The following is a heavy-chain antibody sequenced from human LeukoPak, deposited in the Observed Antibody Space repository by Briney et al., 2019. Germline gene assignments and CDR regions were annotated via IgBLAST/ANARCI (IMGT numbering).Heavy chain of an antibody. Sequence: ASVKVSCKASGYTFTSYGITWLRQAPGQGLELMGWISAYNGKTNYPQRLQGRVTMTTDTSTSTAYMELRSLRSDDTAVYYCARDHYVWGSYSFPDYWGQGTLVTVSS. J-gene: IGHJ4*02. CDR1: GYTFTSYG. CDR2: ISAYNGKT. D-gene: IGHD3-16*01. V-gene: IGHV1-18*01. CDR3: ARDHYVWGSYSFPDY.